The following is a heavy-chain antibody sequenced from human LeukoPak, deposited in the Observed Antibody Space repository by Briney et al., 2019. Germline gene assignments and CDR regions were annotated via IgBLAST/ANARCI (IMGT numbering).Heavy chain of an antibody. CDR1: GGSISSGSYY. D-gene: IGHD2-21*02. CDR3: ARTSYCGGDCYYFDY. J-gene: IGHJ4*02. V-gene: IGHV4-61*02. Sequence: SETLSLTCTVSGGSISSGSYYWSWIRQPAGKGLEWIGRIYTSGSTNYNPSLKSRVTISVDTSKNQFSLKLSSVTAADTAVYYCARTSYCGGDCYYFDYWGQGTLVTVSS. CDR2: IYTSGST.